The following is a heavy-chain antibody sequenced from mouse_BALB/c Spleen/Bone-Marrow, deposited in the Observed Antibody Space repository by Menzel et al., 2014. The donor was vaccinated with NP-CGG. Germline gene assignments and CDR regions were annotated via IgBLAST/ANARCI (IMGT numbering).Heavy chain of an antibody. V-gene: IGHV2-6-7*01. CDR3: ARDSYAMDY. CDR1: GFSLTGYG. CDR2: IWGDGST. J-gene: IGHJ4*01. Sequence: VMLVESGPGLVAPSQSLSITCTVSGFSLTGYGLNWVRQPPGKGLEWLGMIWGDGSTDYNSALKSRLSISKDNSKSQVFLKMNSLQTDDTARYYCARDSYAMDYWGQGTSVTVSS.